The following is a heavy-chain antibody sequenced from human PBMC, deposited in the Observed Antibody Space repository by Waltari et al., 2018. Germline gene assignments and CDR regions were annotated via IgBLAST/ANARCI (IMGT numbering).Heavy chain of an antibody. CDR2: SYFTGGS. J-gene: IGHJ4*02. CDR1: GDSMRSDSYF. V-gene: IGHV4-39*01. Sequence: QVQLQESGPGLVEPSETLSLTCSVSGDSMRSDSYFWGWIRQPPGKGLGWLGSSYFTGGSNDTPPLSSRLTMSVDATKNQVSRRRSAVTAEDEALYFCVRHGENDFISGSFGPLDSWGPGMFVTVSS. CDR3: VRHGENDFISGSFGPLDS. D-gene: IGHD3-10*01.